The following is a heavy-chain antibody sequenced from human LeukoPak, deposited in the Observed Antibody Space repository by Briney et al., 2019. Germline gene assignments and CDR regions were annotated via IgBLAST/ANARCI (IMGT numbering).Heavy chain of an antibody. CDR1: GFPFSSYG. Sequence: GGSLRLSCTGSGFPFSSYGMHWVRQTPGRGLEWVAFIRYDGKTEYYADSVKGRFTIAREDSHSTVHLHMKDLRPDDAAVYFCAKNLNTVVMQYFDSWAQGT. J-gene: IGHJ4*02. D-gene: IGHD2-21*01. V-gene: IGHV3-30*02. CDR3: AKNLNTVVMQYFDS. CDR2: IRYDGKTE.